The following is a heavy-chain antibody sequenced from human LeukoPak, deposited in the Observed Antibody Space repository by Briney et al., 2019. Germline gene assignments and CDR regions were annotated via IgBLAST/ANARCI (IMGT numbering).Heavy chain of an antibody. J-gene: IGHJ4*02. Sequence: GGSLRLSCAASGFTFSSYGMHWVRQAPGKGLEWVAVISYDGSNKYYADSVKGRFTISRDNSKNTLYLQMNSLRAEDTAMFYCARLLYYYDSSGPFDYWGQGTLVTVSS. D-gene: IGHD3-22*01. CDR2: ISYDGSNK. V-gene: IGHV3-30*19. CDR3: ARLLYYYDSSGPFDY. CDR1: GFTFSSYG.